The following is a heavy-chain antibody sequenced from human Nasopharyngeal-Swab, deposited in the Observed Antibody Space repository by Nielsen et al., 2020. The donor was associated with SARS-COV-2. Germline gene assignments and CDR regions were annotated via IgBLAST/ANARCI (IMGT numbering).Heavy chain of an antibody. CDR1: GFTFSSYW. D-gene: IGHD6-13*01. Sequence: GSLRLSCAASGFTFSSYWMSWVRQPPGKGLQWIGSIYYSGSTYYNPSLKSRVIISVDTSKNQFSLKLSSVTAADTAVYYCARHPSSSWYVRGEIGLDYWGQGTLVTVSS. CDR2: IYYSGST. V-gene: IGHV4-39*01. CDR3: ARHPSSSWYVRGEIGLDY. J-gene: IGHJ4*02.